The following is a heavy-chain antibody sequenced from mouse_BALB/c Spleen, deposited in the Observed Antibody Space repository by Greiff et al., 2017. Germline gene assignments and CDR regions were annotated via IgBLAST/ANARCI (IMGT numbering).Heavy chain of an antibody. D-gene: IGHD1-1*01. CDR2: IYPGSGST. J-gene: IGHJ2*01. Sequence: QVQLQQSGPELVKPGASVKMSCKASGYTFTDYVISWVKQRTGQGLEWIGEIYPGSGSTYYNEKFKGKATLTADKSPNTAYMQLSSLTSEDSAVYVCARGSYDYGSSYYPFDYWGQGTTLTVSS. CDR1: GYTFTDYV. CDR3: ARGSYDYGSSYYPFDY. V-gene: IGHV1-81*01.